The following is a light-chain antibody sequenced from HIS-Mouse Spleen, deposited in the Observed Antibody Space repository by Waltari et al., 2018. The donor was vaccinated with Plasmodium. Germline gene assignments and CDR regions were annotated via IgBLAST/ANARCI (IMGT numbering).Light chain of an antibody. CDR1: QSVSSN. J-gene: IGKJ3*01. Sequence: EIVMTQSPATLSVSPGERATLSCRASQSVSSNLAWYQQKPGQAPRLLIYGASTRATGIPARFSGSGSGTEFTLTISSLQSEDFAGYYCQQYNNWSFTCGPGTKVDIK. CDR3: QQYNNWSFT. CDR2: GAS. V-gene: IGKV3-15*01.